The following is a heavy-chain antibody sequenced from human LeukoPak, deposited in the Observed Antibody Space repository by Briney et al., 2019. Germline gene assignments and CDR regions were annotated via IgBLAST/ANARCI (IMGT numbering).Heavy chain of an antibody. CDR2: IMPLFGTA. V-gene: IGHV1-69*05. CDR1: GGTFNNSA. D-gene: IGHD4-17*01. J-gene: IGHJ5*02. Sequence: ASVKVSCKTSGGTFNNSAISWVRQAPGQGLEWLGGIMPLFGTAGYAQKFQGRVTITKDESTRTVYLELTSLTSDDTAVYYCARDVHGDYGSGWFDPWGQGTLVTVSS. CDR3: ARDVHGDYGSGWFDP.